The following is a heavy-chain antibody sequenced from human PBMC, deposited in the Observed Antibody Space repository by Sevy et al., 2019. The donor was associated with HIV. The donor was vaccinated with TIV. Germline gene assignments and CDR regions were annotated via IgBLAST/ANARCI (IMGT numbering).Heavy chain of an antibody. CDR1: GFTFSDYY. Sequence: GGSLRLSCVASGFTFSDYYMSWIRQAPGKGLEWVSYISSSGSTIYYADSVKGRFTISRDNAKNSLYLQMNSLRAEDTAVYYCAREGLKGHVGAFDIWGQGTMVTVSS. D-gene: IGHD2-15*01. V-gene: IGHV3-11*01. CDR2: ISSSGSTI. CDR3: AREGLKGHVGAFDI. J-gene: IGHJ3*02.